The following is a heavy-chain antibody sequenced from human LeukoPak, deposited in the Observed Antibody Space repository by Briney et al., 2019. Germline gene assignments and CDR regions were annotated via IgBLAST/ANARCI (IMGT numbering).Heavy chain of an antibody. V-gene: IGHV1-18*01. CDR2: ISANSGNT. Sequence: ASVKASCKSSGHSFRRNGISWVRQAPGQGLEWMAWISANSGNTNYAQNYQGRVTLTTDTSTSTAYMELRSLRSDDTAVYYCARDVNYAFDYWGQGTLVTVSS. CDR3: ARDVNYAFDY. J-gene: IGHJ4*02. CDR1: GHSFRRNG. D-gene: IGHD3-16*01.